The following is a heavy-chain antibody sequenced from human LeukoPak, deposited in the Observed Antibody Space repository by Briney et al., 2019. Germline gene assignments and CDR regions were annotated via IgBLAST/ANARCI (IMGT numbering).Heavy chain of an antibody. V-gene: IGHV4-39*01. J-gene: IGHJ4*02. CDR1: GGSFSSSSYY. Sequence: SETQSLTCTVSGGSFSSSSYYWGWIRQPPGKGLEWIGSIYYSGSTYYNPSLKSRVTISVDTSKNQFSLKLSSVTAADTAVYYCARHNYDSSGVLKYWGQGTLVAVSS. D-gene: IGHD3-22*01. CDR2: IYYSGST. CDR3: ARHNYDSSGVLKY.